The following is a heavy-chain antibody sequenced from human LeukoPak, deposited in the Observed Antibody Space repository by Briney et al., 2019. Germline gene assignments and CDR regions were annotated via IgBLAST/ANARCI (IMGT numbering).Heavy chain of an antibody. V-gene: IGHV1-8*03. D-gene: IGHD1-26*01. CDR2: MNPKSGNT. Sequence: ASVKVSCKASGYTFTSYDINWVRQATGQGLEWVGWMNPKSGNTGYAQKFQGRGTITRNTYISTAYMGLSSLRPEDTAVYYGARGGGGSSDAFDIWGQGTMVTVSS. CDR1: GYTFTSYD. CDR3: ARGGGGSSDAFDI. J-gene: IGHJ3*02.